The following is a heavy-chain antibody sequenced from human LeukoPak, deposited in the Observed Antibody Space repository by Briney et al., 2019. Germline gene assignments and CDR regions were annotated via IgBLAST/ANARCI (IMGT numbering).Heavy chain of an antibody. V-gene: IGHV1-2*02. CDR1: GYTFTGYY. CDR3: ARDYYDSSGYYLLDY. D-gene: IGHD3-22*01. CDR2: INPNSGGT. Sequence: ASVKVSCKASGYTFTGYYMHWVRQAPGQGLEWMGWINPNSGGTNYAQEFQGRVTMTRDTSISTAYMELSSLRSEDTAVYYCARDYYDSSGYYLLDYWGQGTLVTVSS. J-gene: IGHJ4*02.